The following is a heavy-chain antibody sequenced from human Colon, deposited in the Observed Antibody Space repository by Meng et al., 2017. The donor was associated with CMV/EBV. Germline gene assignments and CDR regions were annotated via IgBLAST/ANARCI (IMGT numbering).Heavy chain of an antibody. CDR3: ARDKGITIFGVARRRGSGFDY. D-gene: IGHD3-3*01. CDR1: SYS. Sequence: SYSMTWVRQAPGKGLEWVSSISSSSSYIYYADSVKGRFTISRDNAKNSLYLQMNSLRAEDTAVYYCARDKGITIFGVARRRGSGFDYWGQGTLVTVSS. CDR2: ISSSSSYI. J-gene: IGHJ4*02. V-gene: IGHV3-21*01.